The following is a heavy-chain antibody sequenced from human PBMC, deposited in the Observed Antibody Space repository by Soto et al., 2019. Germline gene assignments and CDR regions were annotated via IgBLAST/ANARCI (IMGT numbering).Heavy chain of an antibody. CDR3: AKAREDYSGYSYFYMDV. Sequence: GGSLRLSCAASGFSFSNYGMHWVRQAPGKGLEWVAVTSYDGSKKYYVDSVKGRFTISRDSSKSTLYLQMNSLRAEDTAVYYCAKAREDYSGYSYFYMDVWGEGTTVTVSS. J-gene: IGHJ6*03. V-gene: IGHV3-30*18. CDR1: GFSFSNYG. D-gene: IGHD1-26*01. CDR2: TSYDGSKK.